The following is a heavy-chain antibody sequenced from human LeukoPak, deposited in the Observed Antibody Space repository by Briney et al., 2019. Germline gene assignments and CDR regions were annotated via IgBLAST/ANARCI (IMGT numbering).Heavy chain of an antibody. J-gene: IGHJ3*01. CDR2: IYTGGYT. Sequence: GSLRLSCTASKFSVSNYYMSWVRQAPGKGLEWVSVIYTGGYTYYADAVQGRFTIPRDLSQNTVFLHMNSLRAEDTALFSCARDHNDLDAFDVWGQGTMVTVSS. D-gene: IGHD1-14*01. CDR3: ARDHNDLDAFDV. CDR1: KFSVSNYY. V-gene: IGHV3-66*02.